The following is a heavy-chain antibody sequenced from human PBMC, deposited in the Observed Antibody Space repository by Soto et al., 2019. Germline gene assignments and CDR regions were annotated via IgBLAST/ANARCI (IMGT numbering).Heavy chain of an antibody. V-gene: IGHV4-59*01. D-gene: IGHD4-17*01. CDR1: GGSISSYY. J-gene: IGHJ6*03. CDR2: VYYSGST. CDR3: ASNYYDYGDYVGYRYYYYYMDV. Sequence: PSETLSLTCTVSGGSISSYYLSWIRQPPGKGQEWIGYVYYSGSTNYNPSLKSRGTISVDTSKNQFSLKLSSVTAADTAVYYCASNYYDYGDYVGYRYYYYYMDVWGKGTTVNVCS.